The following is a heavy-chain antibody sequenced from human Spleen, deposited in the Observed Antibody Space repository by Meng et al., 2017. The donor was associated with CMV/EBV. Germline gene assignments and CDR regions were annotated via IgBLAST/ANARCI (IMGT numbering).Heavy chain of an antibody. Sequence: GESLKISCAASGFTFRSYEMNWVRQAPGKGLEWVSGINGKGRSIGYADSVKGRFSISRDNAKNSLYLQMNSLRDEDTALYFCVRGHTYGDYYFYGMDVWGQGTTVTVSS. CDR1: GFTFRSYE. D-gene: IGHD5-18*01. CDR3: VRGHTYGDYYFYGMDV. J-gene: IGHJ6*02. CDR2: INGKGRSI. V-gene: IGHV3-20*04.